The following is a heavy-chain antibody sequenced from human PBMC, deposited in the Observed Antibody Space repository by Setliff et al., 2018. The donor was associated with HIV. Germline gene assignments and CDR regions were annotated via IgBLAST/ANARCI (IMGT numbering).Heavy chain of an antibody. J-gene: IGHJ4*02. CDR3: ARETQTNSGSYLA. V-gene: IGHV1-46*02. CDR1: GYTFNNYY. D-gene: IGHD3-10*01. CDR2: MNCMNGDT. Sequence: ASVKVSCKTSGYTFNNYYVNWVRQAPGQGLEWIGIMNCMNGDTSYAQNLKGRVTVTRDTSTSTVYMELSSLRPEDTDVYYCARETQTNSGSYLAWGQGTLVTVSS.